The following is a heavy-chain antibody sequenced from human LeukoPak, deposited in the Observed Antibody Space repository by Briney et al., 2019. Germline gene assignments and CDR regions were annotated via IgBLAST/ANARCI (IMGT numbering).Heavy chain of an antibody. CDR2: IYYSGST. V-gene: IGHV4-39*01. CDR1: GGSISSSSYY. J-gene: IGHJ4*02. CDR3: ASPLCSSTSCYETPFDY. D-gene: IGHD2-2*01. Sequence: SETLSLTCTVSGGSISSSSYYWGWIRQPPGKGLEWIVSIYYSGSTHYNPSLKSRVTISVDTSKNQFSLKLSSVTAADTAVYYCASPLCSSTSCYETPFDYWGQGTLVTVSS.